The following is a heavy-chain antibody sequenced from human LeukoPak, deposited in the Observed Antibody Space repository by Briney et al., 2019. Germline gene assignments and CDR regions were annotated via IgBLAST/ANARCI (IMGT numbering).Heavy chain of an antibody. CDR1: GFTFSSND. D-gene: IGHD1-1*01. V-gene: IGHV3-30*18. J-gene: IGHJ4*02. CDR2: ISYDGSNE. Sequence: PGGSLRLSCAASGFTFSSNDMDWVRQAPGKGLEWVALISYDGSNEYYADSVKGRFTISRDNSKNTLYLQMNSLRAEDTAVYYCAKEGTVSYVFDFRGQGTLVTVSS. CDR3: AKEGTVSYVFDF.